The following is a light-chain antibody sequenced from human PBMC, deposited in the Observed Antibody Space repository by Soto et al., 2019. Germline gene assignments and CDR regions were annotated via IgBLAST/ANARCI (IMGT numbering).Light chain of an antibody. J-gene: IGKJ2*01. CDR1: QSVLYSSANNNY. V-gene: IGKV4-1*01. CDR2: WAS. Sequence: DIVMTQSPDSLAVSLGERATINCKSSQSVLYSSANNNYLAWYQQKPGQPPKLLIYWASTRESGVPDRFSGSGSGTDFTLTISSLQAEDVAVYYCQHYYTPPYTFGQGTKLEI. CDR3: QHYYTPPYT.